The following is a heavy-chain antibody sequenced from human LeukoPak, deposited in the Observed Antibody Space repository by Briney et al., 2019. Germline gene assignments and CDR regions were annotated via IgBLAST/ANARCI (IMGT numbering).Heavy chain of an antibody. Sequence: PGGSLRLSCAAAGFTFSSYGMHWVRQAPGKGLEWVAFIRYDGSNKYYADSVKGRFTISRDNSKNTLYLQMNSLRAEDTAVYYCAKGIVVVVAATGYFDYWGQGTLVTVSS. V-gene: IGHV3-30*02. CDR3: AKGIVVVVAATGYFDY. CDR1: GFTFSSYG. J-gene: IGHJ4*02. CDR2: IRYDGSNK. D-gene: IGHD2-15*01.